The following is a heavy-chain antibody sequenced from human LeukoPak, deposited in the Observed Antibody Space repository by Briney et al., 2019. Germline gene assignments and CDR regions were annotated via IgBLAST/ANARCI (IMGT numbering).Heavy chain of an antibody. CDR3: ARRRGRGYDLLSKYYFDY. Sequence: SETLSLTCTVSGGSIRSYYWSWIRQPPGKGLEWIGYIYYSGSTNYNPSLKSRVTISVDTSRNQFSLKLSSVTAADTAVYYCARRRGRGYDLLSKYYFDYWGQGTLVTVSS. V-gene: IGHV4-59*08. J-gene: IGHJ4*02. CDR2: IYYSGST. CDR1: GGSIRSYY. D-gene: IGHD5-12*01.